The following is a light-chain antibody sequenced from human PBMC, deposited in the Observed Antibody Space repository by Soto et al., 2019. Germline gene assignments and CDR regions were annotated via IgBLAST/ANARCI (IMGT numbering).Light chain of an antibody. V-gene: IGLV6-57*02. J-gene: IGLJ2*01. CDR3: QSYDSSNRDVV. CDR1: SGSIASNY. CDR2: EDN. Sequence: NFMLTQPHSVSESPGKTVTISCTGSSGSIASNYVQWYQQRPGSAPTTVIYEDNQRPSGVPDRFSGSIDSSSNSASLTISGLKTEDEADYYGQSYDSSNRDVVFGGGTKLTVL.